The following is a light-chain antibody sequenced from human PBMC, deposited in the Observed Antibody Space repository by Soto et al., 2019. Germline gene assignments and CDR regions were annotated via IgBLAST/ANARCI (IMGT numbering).Light chain of an antibody. Sequence: DIQMTQSPSSLSASVGDRVAITCRASQSISDYLNWYQQKPGKAPKLLIYAASTLQRGVPPRFSGSGSGTDFTLIISSLQPEDFATYYCQQRYSTSPTFGQGTKVEIE. CDR3: QQRYSTSPT. CDR2: AAS. CDR1: QSISDY. V-gene: IGKV1-39*01. J-gene: IGKJ1*01.